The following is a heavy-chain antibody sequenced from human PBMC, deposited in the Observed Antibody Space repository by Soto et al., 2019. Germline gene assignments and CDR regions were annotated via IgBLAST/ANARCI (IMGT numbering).Heavy chain of an antibody. V-gene: IGHV5-51*01. CDR2: IYPGDSDT. Sequence: GGALKISCKGSGYSFTSYWIGWVRQMPGKGLEWVGIIYPGDSDTRYSPSFQGQVTISADKSISTAYLQWSSLKASDTAMYYCARDKLRYFDWLQHYYYYGMDVWGQGTTVTLAS. CDR3: ARDKLRYFDWLQHYYYYGMDV. D-gene: IGHD3-9*01. CDR1: GYSFTSYW. J-gene: IGHJ6*02.